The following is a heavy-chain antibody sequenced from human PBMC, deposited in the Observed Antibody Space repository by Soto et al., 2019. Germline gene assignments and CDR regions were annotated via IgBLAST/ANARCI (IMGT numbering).Heavy chain of an antibody. CDR2: IYYSGST. CDR1: GGSISRYY. D-gene: IGHD6-6*01. V-gene: IGHV4-59*01. Sequence: SETLSLTCTVSGGSISRYYWSWIRQPPGKGLEWIGYIYYSGSTNYNTSLKSRVTISVDTSKNQFSLKLSSVTAADTAVYYCARGLRSSSPHFDYWGQGTLVTVSS. J-gene: IGHJ4*02. CDR3: ARGLRSSSPHFDY.